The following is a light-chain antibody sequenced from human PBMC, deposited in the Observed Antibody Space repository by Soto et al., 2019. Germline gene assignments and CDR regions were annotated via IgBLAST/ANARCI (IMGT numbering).Light chain of an antibody. CDR2: AAS. J-gene: IGKJ3*01. CDR1: QSISSY. Sequence: DIQMTQSPSSLSASVGDRVTITCRASQSISSYLNWYQQKPGKAPKLLIYAASSLQSGVPSRFSGSGSGTDFTLTISSLQPEDIATYYCQQYDNLPFTFGPGTTVDFK. CDR3: QQYDNLPFT. V-gene: IGKV1-39*01.